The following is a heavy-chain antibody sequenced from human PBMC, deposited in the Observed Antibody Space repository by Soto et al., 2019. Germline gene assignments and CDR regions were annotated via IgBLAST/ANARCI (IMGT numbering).Heavy chain of an antibody. J-gene: IGHJ4*02. CDR3: ARGWGLVS. Sequence: QMEQSGAEVRKPGSSVNVSCKPSGGSLTSYPMAWVRQAPGQGFEWMGGIIPIHGTTEYAQKFQGRVTITADESTNRATLELTSRTSEDTAVYYCARGWGLVSWGQGTLVTVSS. V-gene: IGHV1-69*01. D-gene: IGHD3-16*01. CDR2: IIPIHGTT. CDR1: GGSLTSYP.